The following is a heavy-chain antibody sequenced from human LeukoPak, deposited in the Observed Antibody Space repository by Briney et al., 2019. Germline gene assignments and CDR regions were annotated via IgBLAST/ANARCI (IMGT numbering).Heavy chain of an antibody. CDR1: GLIFRNHG. V-gene: IGHV3-33*01. Sequence: GTSLRLSCSPSGLIFRNHGMHWVRQAPGKGLEWVAFIWSDGSNKYYAESVKGRFTNSRDNSKNMLYLQMNSLRVEDTAVYFCARDREVRYLDFWGQGTLVTVSS. CDR2: IWSDGSNK. D-gene: IGHD1-26*01. J-gene: IGHJ4*02. CDR3: ARDREVRYLDF.